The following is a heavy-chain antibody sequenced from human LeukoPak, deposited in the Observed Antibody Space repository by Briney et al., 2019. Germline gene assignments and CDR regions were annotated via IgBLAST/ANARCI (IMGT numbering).Heavy chain of an antibody. CDR1: GGSISSSSYY. D-gene: IGHD4-17*01. J-gene: IGHJ5*02. Sequence: KSSETLSLTCTVSGGSISSSSYYWGWIRKPPGKGLEWIGSMYYSGNTYYNPSLKSRVTISIDTSKNQFSLKLSSVTAAETAVYYCAGGDYATKWLGPWGQGTLVTVSS. V-gene: IGHV4-39*01. CDR3: AGGDYATKWLGP. CDR2: MYYSGNT.